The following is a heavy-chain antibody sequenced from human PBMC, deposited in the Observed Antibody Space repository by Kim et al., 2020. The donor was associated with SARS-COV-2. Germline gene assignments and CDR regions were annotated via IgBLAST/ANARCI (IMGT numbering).Heavy chain of an antibody. CDR1: GGSISSSSYY. CDR2: IYYSGST. J-gene: IGHJ4*02. V-gene: IGHV4-39*07. D-gene: IGHD3-3*01. CDR3: ARDSYYDFWSGFGGAFCGY. Sequence: SETLSLTCTVSGGSISSSSYYWGWIRQPPGKGLEWIGSIYYSGSTYYNPSLKSRVPISVDTSKNQFSLKLSSVTAADTAVYYCARDSYYDFWSGFGGAFCGYWGQGTLVTVSS.